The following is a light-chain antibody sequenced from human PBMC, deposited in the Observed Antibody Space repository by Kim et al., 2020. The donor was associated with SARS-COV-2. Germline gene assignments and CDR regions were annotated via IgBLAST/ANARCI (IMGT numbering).Light chain of an antibody. J-gene: IGLJ3*02. CDR2: DVS. CDR1: SSDVGGYNY. V-gene: IGLV2-14*03. Sequence: QSALTQPASVSGSPGQSITISCIGTSSDVGGYNYVAWYQQYPGKAPEVMIYDVSKRPSGVSNRFSGSKSGNTASLTISGLQAEDEADYYCSSYTSSSTWVLGGGTKLTVL. CDR3: SSYTSSSTWV.